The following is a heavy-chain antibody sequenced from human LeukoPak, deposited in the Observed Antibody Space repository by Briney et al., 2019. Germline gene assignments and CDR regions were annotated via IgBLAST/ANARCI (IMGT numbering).Heavy chain of an antibody. CDR1: GFTFSSSW. Sequence: PGGSLRLSCAASGFTFSSSWMSRVRQAPGKGLEWVANIKEDGSAKYYVDSVKGRFTISRDNAKNSLYLQMNSLRAEDTAIYYCARGFGGISGLWGQGTLVTVSS. D-gene: IGHD4-23*01. CDR3: ARGFGGISGL. V-gene: IGHV3-7*01. CDR2: IKEDGSAK. J-gene: IGHJ4*02.